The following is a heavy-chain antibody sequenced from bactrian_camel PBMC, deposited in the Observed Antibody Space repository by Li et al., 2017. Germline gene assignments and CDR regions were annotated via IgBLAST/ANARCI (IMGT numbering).Heavy chain of an antibody. V-gene: IGHV3S55*01. CDR1: GVTYRTYF. D-gene: IGHD2*01. CDR3: AALPRKFSGGHCNGLRTKFID. J-gene: IGHJ4*01. CDR2: FGRDGST. Sequence: HVQLVESGGGSVQVGGSLRLSCAATGVTYRTYFTAWFRQAPGKEREGVAAFGRDGSTSYAGSVKGRFTIVLDSARNTLDLRMSSLEPDDTAMYYCAALPRKFSGGHCNGLRTKFIDWGQGTQVTVS.